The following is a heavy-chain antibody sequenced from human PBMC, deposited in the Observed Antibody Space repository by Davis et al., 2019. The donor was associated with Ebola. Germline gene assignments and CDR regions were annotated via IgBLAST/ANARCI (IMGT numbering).Heavy chain of an antibody. V-gene: IGHV6-1*01. Sequence: HPQTPSPTRVISGDSVHAQKGGWNWIRQSPSRGLEWLGRTYYTSKWHIDYEASVKSRITINPDTTKNQLSLQLNSVTPEDTAVYYCVRGWIRTGLDIWGQGTMVIVSS. J-gene: IGHJ3*02. CDR2: TYYTSKWHI. D-gene: IGHD3/OR15-3a*01. CDR1: GDSVHAQKGG. CDR3: VRGWIRTGLDI.